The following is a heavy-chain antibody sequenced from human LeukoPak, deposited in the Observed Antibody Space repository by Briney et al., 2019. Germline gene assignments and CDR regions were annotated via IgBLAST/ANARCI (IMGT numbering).Heavy chain of an antibody. V-gene: IGHV1-2*02. Sequence: GASVKVSCKPSGYTFTGYYMHWVRQAPGQGLEWMGWINPNSGGTNYAQKFQGRVTMTRDTSISTAYMELSRLRSDDTAVYYCASFSRFLEWLTIDYWGQGTLVTVSS. CDR3: ASFSRFLEWLTIDY. CDR1: GYTFTGYY. D-gene: IGHD3-3*01. J-gene: IGHJ4*02. CDR2: INPNSGGT.